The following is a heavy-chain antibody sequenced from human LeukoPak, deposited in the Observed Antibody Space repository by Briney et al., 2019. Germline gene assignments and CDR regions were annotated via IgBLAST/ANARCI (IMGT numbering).Heavy chain of an antibody. CDR3: ARDQGIAAAGWDYYYGMDV. D-gene: IGHD6-13*01. Sequence: EASVKVSCKASGYTFTSYGISWVRQAPGQGLEWMGWISAYNGNTNYAQKLQGRVTMTTDTSTSTAYMELRSLRSDDTAVYYCARDQGIAAAGWDYYYGMDVWGQGTTVTVSS. V-gene: IGHV1-18*01. CDR2: ISAYNGNT. CDR1: GYTFTSYG. J-gene: IGHJ6*02.